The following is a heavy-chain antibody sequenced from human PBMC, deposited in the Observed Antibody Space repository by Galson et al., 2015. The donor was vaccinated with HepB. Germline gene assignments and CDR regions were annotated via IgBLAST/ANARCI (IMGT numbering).Heavy chain of an antibody. CDR1: GFTFSTYG. V-gene: IGHV3-23*01. D-gene: IGHD6-13*01. J-gene: IGHJ4*02. Sequence: LRLSCAASGFTFSTYGMSWVRQAPGRGLEWVSAISDSGGSTYYADSVKGRFTISRDNSKYTLYLQMNSLRADDTAVYCCAKRQYGSSWYFFDYWGQGTLVTVSS. CDR3: AKRQYGSSWYFFDY. CDR2: ISDSGGST.